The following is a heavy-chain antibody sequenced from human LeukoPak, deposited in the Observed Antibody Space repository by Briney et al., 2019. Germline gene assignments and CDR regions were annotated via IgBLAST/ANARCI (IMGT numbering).Heavy chain of an antibody. D-gene: IGHD6-6*01. CDR1: GGSINNSY. CDR2: IYYSGST. Sequence: SETLSLTCTVSGGSINNSYWTWIRQPPGKGLEWIGHIYYSGSTNYSPSLKSRVTISVDTSKNQFSLKLSSVTAADTAVYYCARLSSLANIAARGRTWLDPWGQGSLVTVSS. J-gene: IGHJ5*02. V-gene: IGHV4-59*01. CDR3: ARLSSLANIAARGRTWLDP.